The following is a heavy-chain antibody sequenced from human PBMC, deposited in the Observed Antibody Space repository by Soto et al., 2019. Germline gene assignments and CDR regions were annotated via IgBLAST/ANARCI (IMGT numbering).Heavy chain of an antibody. D-gene: IGHD6-19*01. CDR3: AREAVSGRTGFDY. CDR2: VNAYNGNT. J-gene: IGHJ4*02. CDR1: GYTFTSYS. V-gene: IGHV1-18*01. Sequence: QVQLVQSGAEVKKPGASVKVSCKASGYTFTSYSISWVRRAPGQGLEWMGWVNAYNGNTNYAQKFQGRVTMTTVTATSTAYMELRSLRSDDAAVYYCAREAVSGRTGFDYWGQGTLVTVSS.